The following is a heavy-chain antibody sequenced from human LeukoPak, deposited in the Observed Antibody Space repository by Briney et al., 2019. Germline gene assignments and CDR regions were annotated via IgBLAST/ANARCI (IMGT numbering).Heavy chain of an antibody. CDR3: ARGSYFDVLSGFYYSHMDV. CDR2: IIPIFGTS. Sequence: ASVRVSCKASGVTFSNSTLNWVRQAPGQGLEWMGRIIPIFGTSNYAPKFRDRVSITADTSTSTAYLEMSSLTSDDTALYYCARGSYFDVLSGFYYSHMDVWGEGATVTVS. D-gene: IGHD3-3*01. V-gene: IGHV1-69*06. CDR1: GVTFSNST. J-gene: IGHJ6*03.